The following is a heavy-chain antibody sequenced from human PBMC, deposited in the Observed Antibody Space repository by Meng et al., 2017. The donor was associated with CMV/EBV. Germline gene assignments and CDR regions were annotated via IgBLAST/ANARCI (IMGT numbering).Heavy chain of an antibody. J-gene: IGHJ6*02. CDR3: AREEQSFDWLSRWGRYYYYYGMDV. D-gene: IGHD3-9*01. CDR2: IKQDGSEK. V-gene: IGHV3-7*01. CDR1: GFTFSSYW. Sequence: GESLKISCAASGFTFSSYWMSWVRQAPGKGLEWVANIKQDGSEKYYVGSVKGRFTISRDNAKNSLYLQMNSLIAEDTAVYYCAREEQSFDWLSRWGRYYYYYGMDVWGQGTTVTVSS.